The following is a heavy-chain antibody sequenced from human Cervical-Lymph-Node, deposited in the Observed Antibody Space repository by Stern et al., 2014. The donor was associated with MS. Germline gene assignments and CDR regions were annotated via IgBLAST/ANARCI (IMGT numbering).Heavy chain of an antibody. CDR2: IYYSGST. V-gene: IGHV4-39*01. Sequence: QLQLQESGPGMLKPSETLSLACTVSGGSVSNNNYYWAWIRQPPSQGLEGIGNIYYSGSTWYNPSLESRVTISVDTSKSQFSLELTSVSAADTAVYYCAGIGITGTIPSFYYYGMDLWGQGTTVTVSS. CDR1: GGSVSNNNYY. CDR3: AGIGITGTIPSFYYYGMDL. D-gene: IGHD1-20*01. J-gene: IGHJ6*02.